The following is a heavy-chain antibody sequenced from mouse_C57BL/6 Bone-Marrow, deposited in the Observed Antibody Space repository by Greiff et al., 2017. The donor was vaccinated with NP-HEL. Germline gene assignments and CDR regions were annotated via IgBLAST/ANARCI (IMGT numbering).Heavy chain of an antibody. J-gene: IGHJ4*01. D-gene: IGHD2-4*01. CDR1: GYAFSSSW. Sequence: VQLQQSGPELVKPGASVKISCKASGYAFSSSWMNWVKQRPGKGLEWIGRIYPGDGDTNSNGKFKGKATLTADKSSSTAYMQLSSLTSEDSAVYFCSYDYDKAMDYWGQGTSVTVSS. CDR2: IYPGDGDT. CDR3: SYDYDKAMDY. V-gene: IGHV1-82*01.